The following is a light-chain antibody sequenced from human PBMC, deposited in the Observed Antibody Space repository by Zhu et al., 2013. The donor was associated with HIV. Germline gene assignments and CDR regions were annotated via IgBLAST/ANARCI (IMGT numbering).Light chain of an antibody. CDR2: GAS. CDR3: QQYGTAPWT. Sequence: EIVLTQSPGTLSLSPGERATLSCRASQSISSNFLAWYQQKPGQAPSLLIYGASSRATGIAARFSGSGSGTEFTLTISSLQSEDFAVYYCQQYGTAPWTFGQGTKVEI. CDR1: QSISSNF. J-gene: IGKJ1*01. V-gene: IGKV3-20*01.